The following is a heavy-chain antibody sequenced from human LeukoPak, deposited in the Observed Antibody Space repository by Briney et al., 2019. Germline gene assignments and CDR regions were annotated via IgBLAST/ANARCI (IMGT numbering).Heavy chain of an antibody. V-gene: IGHV4-38-2*01. CDR3: ARHLKVATYYYDGPGY. D-gene: IGHD3-22*01. CDR1: DYSISSGYY. Sequence: PSETLSLTCAVSDYSISSGYYWGWIRQPPGKGLEWIGSIHHSGATYYNPSLNSRVIISVDTSKNQFSLKLSSVTAADTAVYYCARHLKVATYYYDGPGYWGQGTLVTVSS. J-gene: IGHJ4*02. CDR2: IHHSGAT.